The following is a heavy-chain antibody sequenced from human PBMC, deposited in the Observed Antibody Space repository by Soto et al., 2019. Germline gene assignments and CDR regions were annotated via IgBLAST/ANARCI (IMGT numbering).Heavy chain of an antibody. CDR1: GGTFSSYA. V-gene: IGHV1-69*01. CDR3: AISWELLYYCDY. D-gene: IGHD1-26*01. CDR2: IIHICGTA. Sequence: QVQLVQSGAEVKKPGSSVKVSCKASGGTFSSYAISWLRQAPGQGLEWMGGIIHICGTANYAQKFQVRVTITADESTITAYMALSSLRSEDTAVYYCAISWELLYYCDYWGQGTLVTVSS. J-gene: IGHJ4*02.